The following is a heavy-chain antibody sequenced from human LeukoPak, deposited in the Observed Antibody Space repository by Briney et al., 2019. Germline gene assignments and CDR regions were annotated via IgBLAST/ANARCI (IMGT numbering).Heavy chain of an antibody. CDR3: ARMDIVVVPAENHFDY. CDR1: GFTFSSYS. J-gene: IGHJ4*02. V-gene: IGHV3-21*01. Sequence: GGSLRLSCAASGFTFSSYSINWVRQAPGKGLEWVSSISSSSSYIYYADSVKGRFTISRDNAKNSLYLQMNSLRAEDTAVYYCARMDIVVVPAENHFDYWGQGTLVTVSS. CDR2: ISSSSSYI. D-gene: IGHD2-2*03.